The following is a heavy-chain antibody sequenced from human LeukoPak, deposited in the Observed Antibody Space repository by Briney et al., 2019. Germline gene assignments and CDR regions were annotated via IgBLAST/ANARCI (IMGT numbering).Heavy chain of an antibody. CDR2: ISAYNGNT. CDR1: GYTFTSYG. CDR3: ARDSESRYRSGWYPGLMDV. V-gene: IGHV1-18*01. J-gene: IGHJ6*02. Sequence: ASVKVSCKASGYTFTSYGISWVRQAPGQGLEWMGWISAYNGNTNYAQKLQGRVTMTTDTSTSTDYMELRSLRSDDTAVYYCARDSESRYRSGWYPGLMDVWGQGTTVTVSS. D-gene: IGHD6-19*01.